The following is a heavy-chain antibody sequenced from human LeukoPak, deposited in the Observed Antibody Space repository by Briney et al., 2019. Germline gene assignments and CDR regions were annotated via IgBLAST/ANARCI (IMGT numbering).Heavy chain of an antibody. CDR1: GFTFSTYA. CDR2: IQYDGNTK. D-gene: IGHD1-26*01. Sequence: GGSLRLSCAASGFTFSTYAMHWVRQAPGKGLEWVAFIQYDGNTKYYVDSVKGRFTISRDTSKNTVFLQMSSLRADDTAVYYCAKRGGTYSYFYYMDVWGKGTTVTVSS. J-gene: IGHJ6*03. CDR3: AKRGGTYSYFYYMDV. V-gene: IGHV3-30*02.